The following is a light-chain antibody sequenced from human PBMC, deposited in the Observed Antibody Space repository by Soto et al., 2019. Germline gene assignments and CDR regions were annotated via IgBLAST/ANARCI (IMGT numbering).Light chain of an antibody. CDR2: DVY. CDR1: QSISKW. V-gene: IGKV1-5*01. J-gene: IGKJ2*01. CDR3: QQSYSTPYT. Sequence: DIQITQSPSTLSASVGDRVTITCLASQSISKWLAWYQQKPGKAXKLLMYDVYSLESGVTSRFSGSGSGTDFTLTISSLQPEDFATYYCQQSYSTPYTVGPVTQVEIK.